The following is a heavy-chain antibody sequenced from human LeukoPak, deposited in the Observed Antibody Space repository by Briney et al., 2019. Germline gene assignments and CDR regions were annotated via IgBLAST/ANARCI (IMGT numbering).Heavy chain of an antibody. CDR3: ASLYRGWYFDL. CDR2: IYYSGST. Sequence: SETLSLTCTVSGGXISSYYCSWIRQPPGKGLEWIGYIYYSGSTNYNPSLKSRVTISIDTSKNQFSLKLSSVTAADTAVYYCASLYRGWYFDLWGRGTLVTVSS. CDR1: GGXISSYY. D-gene: IGHD1-26*01. V-gene: IGHV4-59*08. J-gene: IGHJ2*01.